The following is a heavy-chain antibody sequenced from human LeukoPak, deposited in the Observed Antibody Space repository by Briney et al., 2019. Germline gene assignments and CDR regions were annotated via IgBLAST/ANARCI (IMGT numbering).Heavy chain of an antibody. J-gene: IGHJ4*02. Sequence: GRSLRLSCAASGFTFSSYAMHWVRQAPGKGLEWVAVISYDGSNKYYADSVKGRFTISRDNSKNTLYLQMNSLRAKDTAVYYCAILYSSSSDGRDYWGQGTLVTVSS. CDR1: GFTFSSYA. D-gene: IGHD6-6*01. V-gene: IGHV3-30*04. CDR2: ISYDGSNK. CDR3: AILYSSSSDGRDY.